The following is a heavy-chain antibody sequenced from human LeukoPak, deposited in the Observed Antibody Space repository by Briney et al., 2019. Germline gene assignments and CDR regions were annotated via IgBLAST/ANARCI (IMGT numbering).Heavy chain of an antibody. CDR1: GGSISSYY. D-gene: IGHD4-17*01. CDR2: IYYSGST. J-gene: IGHJ5*02. V-gene: IGHV4-59*12. CDR3: AREYDYGKFDP. Sequence: SETLSLTCTVSGGSISSYYWSWIRQSPGKGLEWIGYIYYSGSTNYNPSLKSRVTISVDTSKNRSSLKLSSVTAADTAVYYCAREYDYGKFDPWGQGTLVTVSS.